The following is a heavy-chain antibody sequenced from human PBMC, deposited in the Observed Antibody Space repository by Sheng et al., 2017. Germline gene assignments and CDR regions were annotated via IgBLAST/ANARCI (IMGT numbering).Heavy chain of an antibody. CDR1: GFTFSSYA. Sequence: EVQLLESGGGLAQPGGSLRLSCAVSGFTFSSYAMTWVRQAPGEGLEWVSSIISSGGSTYYADSVKGRFTISRDNSKNTLYLQMTSLRTEDTAIYHCARSSCSGVSCGSPFHYWGQGTLVIVSS. D-gene: IGHD2-15*01. CDR3: ARSSCSGVSCGSPFHY. CDR2: IISSGGST. J-gene: IGHJ1*01. V-gene: IGHV3-23*01.